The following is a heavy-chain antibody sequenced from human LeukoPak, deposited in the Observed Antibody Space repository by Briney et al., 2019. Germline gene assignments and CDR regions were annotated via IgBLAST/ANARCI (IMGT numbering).Heavy chain of an antibody. J-gene: IGHJ3*02. CDR1: GGSISSSSYY. D-gene: IGHD2-15*01. CDR3: ARSLRSGGSSYGLDAFDI. Sequence: PSETLSLTCTVSGGSISSSSYYWGWIRQPPGKGLEWIGSIYYSGSTYYNPSLKSRVTISVDTSKNQFSLKLSSVTAADTAVYYCARSLRSGGSSYGLDAFDIWGQGTMVTVSS. CDR2: IYYSGST. V-gene: IGHV4-39*07.